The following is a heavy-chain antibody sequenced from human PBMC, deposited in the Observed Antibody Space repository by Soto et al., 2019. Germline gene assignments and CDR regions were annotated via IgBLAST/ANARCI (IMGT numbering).Heavy chain of an antibody. D-gene: IGHD3-22*01. Sequence: ASVKVSCKASGYTFTSYGISWVRQAPGQGLEWMGWISAYNGNTNYAQKLQGRVTMTTDTSTSTAYMELRSLRSDDTAVYYCARELKYYYDSSGYPFDYWGQGTLVTVSS. CDR1: GYTFTSYG. V-gene: IGHV1-18*01. J-gene: IGHJ4*02. CDR3: ARELKYYYDSSGYPFDY. CDR2: ISAYNGNT.